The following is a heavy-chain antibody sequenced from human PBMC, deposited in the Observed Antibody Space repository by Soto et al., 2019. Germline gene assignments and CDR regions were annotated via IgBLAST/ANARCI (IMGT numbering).Heavy chain of an antibody. J-gene: IGHJ6*02. D-gene: IGHD2-15*01. CDR1: GGSFSGYD. CDR3: ARGGCSGGSCFLYYYYGMDV. Sequence: SETLSLTCAVYGGSFSGYDWSWIRQPPGKGLEWIGEINHSGSTNYNPSLKSRVTISVDTSKNQFSLKLSSVTAADTAVYYCARGGCSGGSCFLYYYYGMDVWGQGTTVTVSS. V-gene: IGHV4-34*01. CDR2: INHSGST.